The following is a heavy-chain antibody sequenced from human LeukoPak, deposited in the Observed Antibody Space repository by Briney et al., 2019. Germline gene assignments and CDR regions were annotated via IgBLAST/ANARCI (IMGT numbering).Heavy chain of an antibody. Sequence: GGSLRLSCAASGFTFSSYGMHWVRQAPGKGLEWVAVIWYDGSNKYYADSVKGRFTISRDNSKNTLYLQMNSLRAEDTAVYYCAKESVSIFAYIDVWGQGTKVTVSS. D-gene: IGHD3-3*01. J-gene: IGHJ6*03. CDR3: AKESVSIFAYIDV. V-gene: IGHV3-33*06. CDR2: IWYDGSNK. CDR1: GFTFSSYG.